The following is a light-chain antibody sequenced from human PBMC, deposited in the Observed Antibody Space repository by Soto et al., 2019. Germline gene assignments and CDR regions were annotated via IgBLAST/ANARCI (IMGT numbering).Light chain of an antibody. Sequence: DIQMTQSPSTLSASVGDRVTITCRASESNSRWLAWYQQNPGKAPKLLIYDASDLDSGVPSRFSGSGSGTEFTLTISSLQPDDFATYYCQQYNSYSRPFGQGTKLEI. V-gene: IGKV1-5*01. J-gene: IGKJ2*01. CDR3: QQYNSYSRP. CDR2: DAS. CDR1: ESNSRW.